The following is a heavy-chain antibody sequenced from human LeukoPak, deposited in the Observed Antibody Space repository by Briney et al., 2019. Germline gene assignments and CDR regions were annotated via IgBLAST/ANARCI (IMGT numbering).Heavy chain of an antibody. Sequence: GGSLRLSCAAPGFTFSSYGMHWVRQAPGKGLEWVAVIWYDGSNKYYADSVKGRFTISRDNSKNTLYLQMNSLRAEDTAVYYCAREPVPDLGYCSSTSCLYGMDVWGKGTTVTVSS. CDR3: AREPVPDLGYCSSTSCLYGMDV. CDR2: IWYDGSNK. D-gene: IGHD2-2*01. J-gene: IGHJ6*04. V-gene: IGHV3-33*01. CDR1: GFTFSSYG.